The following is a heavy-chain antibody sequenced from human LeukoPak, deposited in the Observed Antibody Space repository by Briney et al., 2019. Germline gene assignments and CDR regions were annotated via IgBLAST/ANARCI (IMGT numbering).Heavy chain of an antibody. CDR1: GYTFTSYG. V-gene: IGHV1-18*01. CDR3: ATDALVGPWALDI. Sequence: ASVKVSCKASGYTFTSYGISWVRQAPGQGLEWMGWISAYNGNTNYAQKLQGRVTMTEDTSTDTAYMELSSLRSEDTAVYYCATDALVGPWALDIWGQGTMVTVSS. J-gene: IGHJ3*02. D-gene: IGHD2-2*01. CDR2: ISAYNGNT.